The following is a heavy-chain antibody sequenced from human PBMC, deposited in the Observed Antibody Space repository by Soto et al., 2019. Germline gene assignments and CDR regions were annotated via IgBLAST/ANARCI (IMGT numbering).Heavy chain of an antibody. CDR3: VRGYCTTTPCSGDFQH. J-gene: IGHJ1*01. D-gene: IGHD2-8*01. CDR2: IHPSGDT. V-gene: IGHV1-46*01. CDR1: GYKFTTYF. Sequence: QVQLVQSGAEVKKPGASVKVACKASGYKFTTYFIHWVRQAPGQGLEWMGMIHPSGDTGYGQKFRGRVPMTLDTSTTTAYLELRNLTSEDTAIYFSVRGYCTTTPCSGDFQHWGQGTLGTVSS.